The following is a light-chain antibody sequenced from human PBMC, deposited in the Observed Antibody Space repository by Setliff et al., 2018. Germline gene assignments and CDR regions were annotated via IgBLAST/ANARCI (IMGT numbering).Light chain of an antibody. Sequence: QSALTQPPSVSAAPGQKVTISCSGSSSNIASNYVSWYQQVPGAAPKLLLYDSNKRPSGIPDRFSGSKSGTSATLDITGLQTGDEADYYCVTCDSSLSVVLFGGGTKVTVL. CDR2: DSN. CDR3: VTCDSSLSVVL. V-gene: IGLV1-51*01. CDR1: SSNIASNY. J-gene: IGLJ2*01.